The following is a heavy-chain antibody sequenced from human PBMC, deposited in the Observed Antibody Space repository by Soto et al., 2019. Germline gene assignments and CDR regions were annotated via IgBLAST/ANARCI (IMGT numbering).Heavy chain of an antibody. Sequence: EVQLVESGGGLVKPGGSLRLSCAASGFTFSNAWMNWVRQAPGKGLEWVGRIKSKTDGGTTDYAARVKGRFTISRDDSKNTLYLQMNSLKTEDTAVYYCTTDTQAIVVAPYYFDYWGQGTLVTVSS. D-gene: IGHD3-22*01. CDR1: GFTFSNAW. J-gene: IGHJ4*02. V-gene: IGHV3-15*07. CDR3: TTDTQAIVVAPYYFDY. CDR2: IKSKTDGGTT.